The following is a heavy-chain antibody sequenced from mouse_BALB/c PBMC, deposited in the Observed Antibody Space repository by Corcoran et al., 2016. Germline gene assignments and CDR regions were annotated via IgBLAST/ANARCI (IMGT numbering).Heavy chain of an antibody. CDR2: INTYTGEP. CDR3: ARGYGYDDGAWFAY. Sequence: QIQLVQSGPELKKPGETVKISCKASGYTFTNYGMNWVKQAPGKGLKWMGWINTYTGEPTYADDFKGRFAISLETSASTAYLQINNLKNEDMATYFCARGYGYDDGAWFAYWGQGTLVTVSA. V-gene: IGHV9-1*02. CDR1: GYTFTNYG. J-gene: IGHJ3*01. D-gene: IGHD2-2*01.